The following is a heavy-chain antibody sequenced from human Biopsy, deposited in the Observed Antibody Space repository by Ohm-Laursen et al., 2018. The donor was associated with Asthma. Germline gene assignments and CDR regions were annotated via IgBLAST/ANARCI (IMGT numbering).Heavy chain of an antibody. D-gene: IGHD3-10*01. Sequence: SDTLSLTCVVYGGSFSGYYWSWIHQPPGKGLEWIGEINHSGSTNYNPSLKSRVTISVDTSKNQFSLRLNSVTAADTAVYYCARGPNYHGSGRAPIGMDVWGQGTTVTVSS. V-gene: IGHV4-34*01. J-gene: IGHJ6*02. CDR2: INHSGST. CDR3: ARGPNYHGSGRAPIGMDV. CDR1: GGSFSGYY.